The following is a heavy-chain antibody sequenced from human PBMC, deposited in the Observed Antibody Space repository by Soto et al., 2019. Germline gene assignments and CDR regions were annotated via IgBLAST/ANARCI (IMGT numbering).Heavy chain of an antibody. V-gene: IGHV3-23*01. D-gene: IGHD6-19*01. CDR3: ASRSSGWYFDY. Sequence: EVQLLESGGGLVQPGGSLRLSCAASGFTFSSYAMSWVRQAPGKGLEWVSVISGTGGSTYYADSVKGRFTISRDNSKNTLYLQMNSLRAEDTAVYYCASRSSGWYFDYWGQGTLVTVSS. J-gene: IGHJ4*02. CDR1: GFTFSSYA. CDR2: ISGTGGST.